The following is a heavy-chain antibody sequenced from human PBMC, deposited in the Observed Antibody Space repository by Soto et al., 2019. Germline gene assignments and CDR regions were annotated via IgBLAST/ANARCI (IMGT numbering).Heavy chain of an antibody. V-gene: IGHV4-61*01. Sequence: QVQLQESGPGLVKPSETLSLTCTVSGDSVSNGNSYWSWIRQPPGKGLEWIGYTYYSGSTNYNPPLKSRVNISVDTSKNQFSLRLSSVTAADTAVYYCARGGAYYYYYGMDVWGQGTTVTVSS. CDR1: GDSVSNGNSY. J-gene: IGHJ6*02. CDR2: TYYSGST. CDR3: ARGGAYYYYYGMDV.